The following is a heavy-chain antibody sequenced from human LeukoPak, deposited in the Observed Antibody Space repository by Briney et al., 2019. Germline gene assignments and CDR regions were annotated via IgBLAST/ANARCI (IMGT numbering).Heavy chain of an antibody. Sequence: GGSLRLSCAASAFTFNSYAMSWVRQAPGKGLEWVSAISGSGANTYYADSVKGRFTISRDNSKNTLYLQMNSLRAEDTAVYYCAKDHSPVLLWFGELLFGRGQGTLVTVSS. CDR3: AKDHSPVLLWFGELLFG. CDR2: ISGSGANT. J-gene: IGHJ4*02. D-gene: IGHD3-10*01. CDR1: AFTFNSYA. V-gene: IGHV3-23*01.